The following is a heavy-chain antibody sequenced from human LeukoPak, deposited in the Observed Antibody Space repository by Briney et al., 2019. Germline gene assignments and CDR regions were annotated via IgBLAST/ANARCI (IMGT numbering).Heavy chain of an antibody. CDR1: GGSISSSSYY. CDR3: ARHRMRSSSSYWYFDL. Sequence: SETLSLTCTVSGGSISSSSYYWGWIRQPPGKGLGWIGSIYYSGSTYYNPSLKSRVTISVDTSKNQFSLKLSSVTAADTAVYYCARHRMRSSSSYWYFDLWGRGTLVTVSS. V-gene: IGHV4-39*01. J-gene: IGHJ2*01. CDR2: IYYSGST. D-gene: IGHD6-13*01.